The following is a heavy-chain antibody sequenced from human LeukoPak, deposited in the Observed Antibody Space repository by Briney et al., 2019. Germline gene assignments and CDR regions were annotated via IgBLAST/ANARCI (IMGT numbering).Heavy chain of an antibody. CDR2: INHSGST. CDR1: GGSFSGYY. V-gene: IGHV4-34*01. CDR3: ARDNAAGATYNWFDP. J-gene: IGHJ5*02. Sequence: SETLSLTCAVYGGSFSGYYWSWIRQPPGKGLEWIGEINHSGSTNYNPSLKSRVTISVDTSKNQFSLKLSSVTAADTAVYYCARDNAAGATYNWFDPWGQGTLVTVSS. D-gene: IGHD1-26*01.